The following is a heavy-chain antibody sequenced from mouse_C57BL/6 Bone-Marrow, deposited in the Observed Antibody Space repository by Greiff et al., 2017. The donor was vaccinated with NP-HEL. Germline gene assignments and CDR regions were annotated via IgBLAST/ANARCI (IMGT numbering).Heavy chain of an antibody. D-gene: IGHD2-4*01. CDR3: ARESYDYGFAY. CDR2: ISDGGSYT. Sequence: EVQGVESGGGLVKPGGSLKLSCAASGFTFSSYAMSWVRQTPEKRLEWVATISDGGSYTYYPDNVKGRFTISRDNAKNNLYLQMSHLKSEDTAMYYCARESYDYGFAYWGQGTLVTVSA. CDR1: GFTFSSYA. J-gene: IGHJ3*01. V-gene: IGHV5-4*01.